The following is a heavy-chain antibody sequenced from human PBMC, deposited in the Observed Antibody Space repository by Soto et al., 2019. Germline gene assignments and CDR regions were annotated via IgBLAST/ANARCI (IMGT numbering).Heavy chain of an antibody. V-gene: IGHV3-43*01. CDR1: GFTFDDYT. J-gene: IGHJ6*01. D-gene: IGHD4-17*01. CDR3: AKDTGLRAYGMDV. CDR2: ISWDGGST. Sequence: EVQLVESGGVVVQPGGSLRLSCAASGFTFDDYTMHWVRQAPGKGLEWVSLISWDGGSTYYADSVKGRFTISRDNSKNSLYLQMNSLRTEETALYYCAKDTGLRAYGMDVWGQGTTVTVSS.